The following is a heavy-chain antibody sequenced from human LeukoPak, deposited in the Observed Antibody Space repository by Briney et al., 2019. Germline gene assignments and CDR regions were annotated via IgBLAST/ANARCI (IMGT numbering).Heavy chain of an antibody. CDR3: AGASDYDYVWGSYRYYDWFDP. D-gene: IGHD3-16*02. CDR1: GFTFSSYS. V-gene: IGHV3-21*01. CDR2: ISSSSSYI. Sequence: PGGSLRLSCAASGFTFSSYSMNWVRQAPGKGLEWVSSISSSSSYIYYADSVKGRFTISRDNAKNSLYLQMSSLRAEDTAVYYCAGASDYDYVWGSYRYYDWFDPWGQGTLVTVSS. J-gene: IGHJ5*02.